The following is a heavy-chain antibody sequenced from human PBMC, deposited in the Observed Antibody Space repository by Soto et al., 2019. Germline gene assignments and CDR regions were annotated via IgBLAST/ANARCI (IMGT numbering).Heavy chain of an antibody. Sequence: PSETLSLTCAVYGGSFSGYYWSWIRQPPGKGLEWIGEINHSGSTNYSPSLKSRVTISVDTSKNQFSLKLSSATAADTAVYYCARSYNDILKTWGQGTLVTVSS. CDR2: INHSGST. CDR3: ARSYNDILKT. V-gene: IGHV4-34*01. D-gene: IGHD3-9*01. J-gene: IGHJ4*02. CDR1: GGSFSGYY.